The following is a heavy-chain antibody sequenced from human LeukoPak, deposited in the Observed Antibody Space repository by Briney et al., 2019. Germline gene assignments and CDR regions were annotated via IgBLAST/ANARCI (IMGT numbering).Heavy chain of an antibody. D-gene: IGHD3-22*01. Sequence: GGSLRLSCAASGFTFSSYAMSWVRQAPGKGLEWVSATSGSGDSTYYADSVKGRFTISRDNSKNTLYLQMNSLRAEDTAVYYCAKVRGSSGYYYDYWGQGTLVTVSS. J-gene: IGHJ4*02. V-gene: IGHV3-23*01. CDR2: TSGSGDST. CDR1: GFTFSSYA. CDR3: AKVRGSSGYYYDY.